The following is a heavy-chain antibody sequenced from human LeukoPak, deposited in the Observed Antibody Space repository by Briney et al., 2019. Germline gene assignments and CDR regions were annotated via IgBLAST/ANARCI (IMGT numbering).Heavy chain of an antibody. D-gene: IGHD1-26*01. CDR2: IYYSGST. CDR1: GGPISSSSYY. V-gene: IGHV4-39*07. CDR3: ARFLRGATNALEI. J-gene: IGHJ3*02. Sequence: ASETLSLTCTVSGGPISSSSYYWGWIRQPPGKGLEWIGSIYYSGSTYYNPSLKSRVTISVDTSKNQFSLKLSSVTAADTAVYYCARFLRGATNALEIWGQGAMVTVSS.